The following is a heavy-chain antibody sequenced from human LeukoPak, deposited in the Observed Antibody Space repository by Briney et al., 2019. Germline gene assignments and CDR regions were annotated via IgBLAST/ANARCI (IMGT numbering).Heavy chain of an antibody. V-gene: IGHV3-64*01. J-gene: IGHJ3*02. D-gene: IGHD2-15*01. CDR2: ISSNGGST. CDR1: GFTFSRYA. CDR3: ARGLLRYCRGGSCNDAFDI. Sequence: PGGSLRLSCAASGFTFSRYAMHWVRQAPGKGLEYVSAISSNGGSTYYANSVKGRFTISRDNSKNTLYLQMGSLRAEDMAVYYCARGLLRYCRGGSCNDAFDIWGQGTMVTVSS.